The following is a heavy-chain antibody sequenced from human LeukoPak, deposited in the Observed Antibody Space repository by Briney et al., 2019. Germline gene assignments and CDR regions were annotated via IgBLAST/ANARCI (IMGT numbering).Heavy chain of an antibody. J-gene: IGHJ5*02. CDR1: GGSFSGYY. V-gene: IGHV4-34*01. Sequence: SETLSLTCAVYGGSFSGYYWSWIRQPPGKGLEWIGEINHSGSTNYNPSLKSRVTISVDTSKNQFSLKLSSVTAADTAVYYCARQKGYYYGSGSYYNNQNWFDPWGQGTLVTVSS. CDR3: ARQKGYYYGSGSYYNNQNWFDP. CDR2: INHSGST. D-gene: IGHD3-10*01.